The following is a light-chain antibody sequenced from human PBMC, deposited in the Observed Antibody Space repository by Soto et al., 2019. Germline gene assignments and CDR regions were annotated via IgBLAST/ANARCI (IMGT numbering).Light chain of an antibody. Sequence: EKVVNESPEDPSAGAGGRAPLSRRASQSLSSSLAWYQQKPGQAPRLLIYGASTRAIGIPARFSGSGSGTEFTLTISSLQSEDLAVYYCLQYHRWPRAFGVGTKVDIK. CDR2: GAS. CDR1: QSLSSS. CDR3: LQYHRWPRA. V-gene: IGKV3-15*01. J-gene: IGKJ4*02.